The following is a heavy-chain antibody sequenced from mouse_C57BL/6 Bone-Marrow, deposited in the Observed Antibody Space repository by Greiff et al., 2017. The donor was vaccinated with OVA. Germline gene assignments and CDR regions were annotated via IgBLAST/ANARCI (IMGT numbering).Heavy chain of an antibody. V-gene: IGHV1-69*01. CDR2: IDPSDSYT. D-gene: IGHD4-1*01. J-gene: IGHJ1*03. CDR3: ARSGQSNCAWYFDV. CDR1: GYTFTSYW. Sequence: QVQLKQPGAELVMPGASVKLSCKASGYTFTSYWMHWVKQRPGQGLEWIGEIDPSDSYTNYNQKFKGKSTLTVDKSSSTAYMQLSSLTSEDSAVYYCARSGQSNCAWYFDVWGTGTTVTVSS.